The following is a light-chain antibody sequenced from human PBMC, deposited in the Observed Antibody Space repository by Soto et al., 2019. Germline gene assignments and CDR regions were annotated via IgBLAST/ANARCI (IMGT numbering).Light chain of an antibody. CDR2: LGS. CDR3: MHPLQSWT. CDR1: QSLLHSNGYNY. V-gene: IGKV2-28*01. J-gene: IGKJ1*01. Sequence: IVMTQSPLSLPVTPGEPASISCRSSQSLLHSNGYNYLDWYLQKPGQSPQLLIYLGSNPASGVSGTYSASGSCTEFTPINSRAEAGDFRVYYCMHPLQSWTYTQETNVDVK.